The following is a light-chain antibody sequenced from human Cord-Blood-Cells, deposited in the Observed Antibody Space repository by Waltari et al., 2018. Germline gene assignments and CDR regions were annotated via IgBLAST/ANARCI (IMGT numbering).Light chain of an antibody. J-gene: IGKJ4*01. CDR1: QSVSSN. CDR3: QQYNNWPLT. V-gene: IGKV3-15*01. Sequence: IVITQSPATPSVSPGESATLSCRASQSVSSNLAWYQQKPGQAPRLLSYGASTRATGIPARFSGSGSGTEFTLTISSLQSEDFAVYYCQQYNNWPLTFGGGTKVEIK. CDR2: GAS.